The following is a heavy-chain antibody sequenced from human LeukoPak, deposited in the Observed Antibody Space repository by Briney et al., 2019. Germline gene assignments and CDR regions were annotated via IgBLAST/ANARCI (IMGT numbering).Heavy chain of an antibody. V-gene: IGHV1-69*05. CDR3: VGIQLGSSSSWFLRDY. CDR2: IISIFGTA. J-gene: IGHJ4*02. Sequence: SVKVSCKASGGTFSSYAISWVRQAPGQGLEWMGGIISIFGTASYAQKFQGRVTITTDESTNTAYMEVSRLKAGDTAVYYCVGIQLGSSSSWFLRDYWGQGTLVTVSS. CDR1: GGTFSSYA. D-gene: IGHD6-13*01.